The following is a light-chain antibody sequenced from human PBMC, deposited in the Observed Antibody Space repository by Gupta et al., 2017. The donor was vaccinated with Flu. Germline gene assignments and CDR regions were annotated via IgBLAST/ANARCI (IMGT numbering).Light chain of an antibody. CDR2: EGS. V-gene: IGLV2-23*01. Sequence: QSALTQPASVSGSPGQSITISCPGTSSDVGSYNLVSWYQQHPGKAPKLMIYEGSKRPSGVSNRFSGSKSGNTASRTISGRQAEDEADYYCCSYAGSSTWVFGGGTKLTVL. CDR3: CSYAGSSTWV. J-gene: IGLJ3*02. CDR1: SSDVGSYNL.